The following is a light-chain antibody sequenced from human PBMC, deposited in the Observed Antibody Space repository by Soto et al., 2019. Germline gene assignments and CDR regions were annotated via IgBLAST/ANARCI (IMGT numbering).Light chain of an antibody. CDR2: HTS. V-gene: IGKV3-15*01. CDR1: QRVGSD. Sequence: QCRGVESGSPGVRATISCRASQRVGSDLAWYQQKPGQAPRLLIYHTSTRATGIPARFSGSGSGTEFTLTISSLQSEDLAVYYCQHSNIWLLTSGGGAMVDI. J-gene: IGKJ4*01. CDR3: QHSNIWLLT.